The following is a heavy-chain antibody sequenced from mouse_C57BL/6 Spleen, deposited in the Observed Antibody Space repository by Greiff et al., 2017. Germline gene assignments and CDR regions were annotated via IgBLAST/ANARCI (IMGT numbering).Heavy chain of an antibody. V-gene: IGHV1-81*01. CDR3: ARRGITTVVADFDY. CDR1: GYTFTSYG. J-gene: IGHJ2*01. D-gene: IGHD1-1*01. Sequence: VQLVESGAELARPGASVKLSCKASGYTFTSYGISWVKQRTGQGLEWIGEIYPRSGNTYYNEKFKGKATLTADKSSSTAYMELRSLTSEDSAVYFCARRGITTVVADFDYWGQGTTLTVSS. CDR2: IYPRSGNT.